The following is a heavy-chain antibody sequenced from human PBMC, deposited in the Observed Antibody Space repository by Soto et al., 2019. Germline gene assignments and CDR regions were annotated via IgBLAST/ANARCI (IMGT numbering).Heavy chain of an antibody. CDR1: GGSVSSGSYY. CDR2: IYYSGST. CDR3: ARSSGWYPNWFDP. J-gene: IGHJ5*02. D-gene: IGHD6-19*01. V-gene: IGHV4-61*01. Sequence: SETLSLTCTVSGGSVSSGSYYWSWIRQPPGKGLEWIGYIYYSGSTNYNPSLKSRVTISVDTSKNQFSLKLSSVTAADTAVYYCARSSGWYPNWFDPWGQGTLVTVSS.